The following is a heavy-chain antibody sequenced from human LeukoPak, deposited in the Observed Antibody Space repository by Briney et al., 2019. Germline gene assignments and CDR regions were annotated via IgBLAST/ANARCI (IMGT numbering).Heavy chain of an antibody. J-gene: IGHJ4*02. D-gene: IGHD6-6*01. CDR2: LSSSGSAF. V-gene: IGHV3-48*03. Sequence: GGSLRLSCEDSGFTFRSYEMNWVRQAPGKGLEWIAYLSSSGSAFSYADSVKGRFTISRDNAKNSLYLQMNSLRAEDTAVYYCARPRRSSIAASDPFDYWGQGTLVTVSS. CDR1: GFTFRSYE. CDR3: ARPRRSSIAASDPFDY.